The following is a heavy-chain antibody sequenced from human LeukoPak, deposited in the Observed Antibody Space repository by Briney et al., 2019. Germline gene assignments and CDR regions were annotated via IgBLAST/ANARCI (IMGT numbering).Heavy chain of an antibody. Sequence: GGSLRLSCAASGFTFSDYYMSWIRQTPGKGLEWVSYISSSGSTIFYADSVKGRSIISRDNAKNSLYLQMNSLRAEGTAVYYCARVVYCTGGICQIFAFDTWGQGTKVTVSS. CDR1: GFTFSDYY. CDR2: ISSSGSTI. V-gene: IGHV3-11*01. D-gene: IGHD2-15*01. CDR3: ARVVYCTGGICQIFAFDT. J-gene: IGHJ3*02.